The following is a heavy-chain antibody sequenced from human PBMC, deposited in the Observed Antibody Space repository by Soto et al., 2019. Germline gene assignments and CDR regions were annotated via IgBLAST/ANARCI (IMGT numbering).Heavy chain of an antibody. CDR1: GYSFTSYW. CDR3: ARTAAAGKYYYGMDV. CDR2: IYPGDSDT. V-gene: IGHV5-51*01. D-gene: IGHD6-13*01. J-gene: IGHJ6*02. Sequence: GESLKISCKGSGYSFTSYWIGWVRQMPGKGLEWMGIIYPGDSDTRYSPSFQGQVTISADKSISTAYLQWSSLKASDTAMYYCARTAAAGKYYYGMDVWGQGNTVTVSS.